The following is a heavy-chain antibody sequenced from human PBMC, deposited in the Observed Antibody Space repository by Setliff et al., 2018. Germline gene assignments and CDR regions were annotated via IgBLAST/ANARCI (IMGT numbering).Heavy chain of an antibody. CDR2: IYYSGST. D-gene: IGHD6-19*01. J-gene: IGHJ5*02. CDR3: ARSKSSSGWLNWFDP. CDR1: GGSISSSSYY. Sequence: KTSETLSLTCTVSGGSISSSSYYWGWIRQPPGKGLEWIGSIYYSGSTYYNPSLKSRVTISVDTSKNQFSLKLSSVTAADTAVYYCARSKSSSGWLNWFDPWGQGTLVTVS. V-gene: IGHV4-39*07.